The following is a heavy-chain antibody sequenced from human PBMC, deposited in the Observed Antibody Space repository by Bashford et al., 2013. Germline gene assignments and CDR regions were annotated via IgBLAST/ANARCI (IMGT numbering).Heavy chain of an antibody. Sequence: WVRQAPGQNVEWMGWINTGNGNTKYSQRFQGRVTFTRDTSASTAYMELSSLRSEDTAVYYCTRCDCTNGVCFTMNWFDPGAREPWSPSPQ. CDR3: TRCDCTNGVCFTMNWFDP. D-gene: IGHD2-8*01. V-gene: IGHV1-3*04. J-gene: IGHJ5*02. CDR2: INTGNGNT.